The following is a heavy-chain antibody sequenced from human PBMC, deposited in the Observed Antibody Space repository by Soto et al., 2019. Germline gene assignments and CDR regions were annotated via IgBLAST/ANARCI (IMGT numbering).Heavy chain of an antibody. D-gene: IGHD1-20*01. J-gene: IGHJ6*02. CDR1: GFTFDDYA. CDR2: ISWDGGST. CDR3: AKDTAAGEYNWNYYYYGMDV. V-gene: IGHV3-43D*03. Sequence: GGSLRLSCAASGFTFDDYAMHWVRQAPGKGLEWVSLISWDGGSTYYADSVKGRFTISRDNSKNSLYLQMNSLRAEDTALYYCAKDTAAGEYNWNYYYYGMDVWGQGTTVTVSS.